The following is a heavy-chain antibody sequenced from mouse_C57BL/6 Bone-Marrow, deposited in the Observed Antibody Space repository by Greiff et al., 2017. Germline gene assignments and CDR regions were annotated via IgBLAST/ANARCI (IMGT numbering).Heavy chain of an antibody. CDR2: INPSSGYT. J-gene: IGHJ2*01. V-gene: IGHV1-7*01. CDR3: ACWTTTETFDF. CDR1: GYTFTSYW. D-gene: IGHD1-1*01. Sequence: LVESGAELAKPGASVKLSCKASGYTFTSYWMHWVKQRPGQGLEWIGYINPSSGYTKYNQKFKDKATLPADKSSSTAYMQLRSLTCEDSAVYYCACWTTTETFDFWGRGTTLTVSS.